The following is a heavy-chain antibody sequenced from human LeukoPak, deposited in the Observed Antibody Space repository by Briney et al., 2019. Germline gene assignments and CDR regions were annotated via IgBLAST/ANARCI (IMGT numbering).Heavy chain of an antibody. V-gene: IGHV3-11*01. CDR2: ISSSGSTI. CDR3: ARDHCSGGSCYYYYGMDV. J-gene: IGHJ6*02. D-gene: IGHD2-15*01. CDR1: GFTFSDYY. Sequence: PGGSLRLFCAASGFTFSDYYMSWIRQAPGKGREGGSYISSSGSTIYYADSVKGRFTIPRDNAKNSLYLQMNSLRAEDTAVYYCARDHCSGGSCYYYYGMDVWGQGTTVTVSS.